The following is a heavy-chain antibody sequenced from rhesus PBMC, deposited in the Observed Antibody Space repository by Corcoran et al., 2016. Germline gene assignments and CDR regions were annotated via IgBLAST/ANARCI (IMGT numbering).Heavy chain of an antibody. D-gene: IGHD3-9*01. V-gene: IGHV4-80*01. J-gene: IGHJ5-1*01. CDR2: INGYSGST. CDR3: TSPVRYRFDV. Sequence: QVQLQESGPGLVKPSEPLSLTCAVFGGSFGSYWRNWLRQPPGKELEWIGEINGYSGSTNYNPALQSRVTISMDVSKNQFSLRLTSVTAADTAVYYCTSPVRYRFDVWGPGVLVSVSS. CDR1: GGSFGSYW.